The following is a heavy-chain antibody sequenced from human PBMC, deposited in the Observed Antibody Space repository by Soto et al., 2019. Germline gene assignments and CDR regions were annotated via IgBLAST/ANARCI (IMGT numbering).Heavy chain of an antibody. Sequence: GGSLRLSCAASGFTFDDYAMHWLRQAPGKGLEWVSGISWNSGSIGYADSVKGRFTISRDNAKNSLYLQMNSLRAEDTALYYCAKDRLEAFIGVAGPVFDYWGQGTLVTVSS. D-gene: IGHD6-19*01. J-gene: IGHJ4*02. CDR3: AKDRLEAFIGVAGPVFDY. CDR2: ISWNSGSI. CDR1: GFTFDDYA. V-gene: IGHV3-9*01.